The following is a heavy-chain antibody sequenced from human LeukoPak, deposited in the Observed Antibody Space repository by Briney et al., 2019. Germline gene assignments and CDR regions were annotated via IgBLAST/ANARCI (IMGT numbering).Heavy chain of an antibody. CDR1: GYTFTIYG. J-gene: IGHJ4*02. D-gene: IGHD3-22*01. CDR3: ARDAFPTMTPYFDY. V-gene: IGHV1-18*01. CDR2: ISAYNGNT. Sequence: ASVTVSCTASGYTFTIYGISWVRQAPGQGLEWMGWISAYNGNTNYAQKLQGRVTMTTDTSTSTAYMELRSLRSDDTAVYYCARDAFPTMTPYFDYWGQGTLVTVSS.